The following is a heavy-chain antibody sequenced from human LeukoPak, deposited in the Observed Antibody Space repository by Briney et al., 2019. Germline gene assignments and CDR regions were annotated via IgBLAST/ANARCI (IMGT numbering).Heavy chain of an antibody. CDR2: ISWNSGSI. D-gene: IGHD6-19*01. CDR3: AKDMAGSFEYFDC. CDR1: GFTFDDYA. J-gene: IGHJ4*02. V-gene: IGHV3-9*01. Sequence: SLRLSCAASGFTFDDYAMHWVRQAPGKGLEWVSGISWNSGSIGYADSVKGRFTISRDNAKNSLYLQMNSLRAEDTALYYCAKDMAGSFEYFDCWGQGTLVTVSS.